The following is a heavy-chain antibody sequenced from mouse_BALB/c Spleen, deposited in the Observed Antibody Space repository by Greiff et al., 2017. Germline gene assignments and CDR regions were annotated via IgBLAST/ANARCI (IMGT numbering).Heavy chain of an antibody. CDR2: INSNGGST. CDR3: ARQELGKGYDMDY. J-gene: IGHJ4*01. V-gene: IGHV5-6-2*01. D-gene: IGHD4-1*01. Sequence: DVLLVESGGGLVKLGGSLKLSCAASGFTFSSYYMSWVRQTPEKRLELVAAINSNGGSTYYPDTVKGRFTISRDNAKNTLYLQMSSLKSEDTALYYCARQELGKGYDMDYWGQGTSVTVSS. CDR1: GFTFSSYY.